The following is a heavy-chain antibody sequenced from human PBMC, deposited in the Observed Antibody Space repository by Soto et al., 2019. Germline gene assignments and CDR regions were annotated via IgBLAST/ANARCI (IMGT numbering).Heavy chain of an antibody. Sequence: ASVKVSCKASGYTFSSYGLSWVRQAPGQGLEWMGWISDYNGNTHYAQKFQGRVIMTTDTSTRTAYMELRSLRSDDTAVYFCAREGYYSGSGTYSPPRYYGMDVWCQGTTVTSP. CDR3: AREGYYSGSGTYSPPRYYGMDV. J-gene: IGHJ6*02. V-gene: IGHV1-18*01. D-gene: IGHD3-10*01. CDR1: GYTFSSYG. CDR2: ISDYNGNT.